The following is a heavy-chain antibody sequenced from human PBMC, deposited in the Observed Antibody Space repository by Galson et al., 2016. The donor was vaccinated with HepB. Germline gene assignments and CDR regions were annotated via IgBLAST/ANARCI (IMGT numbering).Heavy chain of an antibody. CDR1: GFTFSSYW. CDR3: ARMFPLYSSGWYVRGDGWFDS. J-gene: IGHJ5*01. V-gene: IGHV3-30*03. Sequence: SLRLSCAASGFTFSSYWMHWVRQAPGKGLKWVAVISYDGGSNYYADSVKGRFTISRGNAKNSLYLHMNSLTGEDTAVYYCARMFPLYSSGWYVRGDGWFDSWGQGTLVTVSS. D-gene: IGHD6-19*01. CDR2: ISYDGGSN.